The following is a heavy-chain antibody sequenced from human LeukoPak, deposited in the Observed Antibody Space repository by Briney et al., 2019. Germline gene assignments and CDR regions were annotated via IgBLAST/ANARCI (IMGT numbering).Heavy chain of an antibody. V-gene: IGHV4-39*07. D-gene: IGHD2-2*01. CDR2: IFYSGST. CDR3: ARRASCSSSSCYRFGAKDGYMDV. Sequence: SETLSLTCTVSGGSSSTSNYYWGWIRQPPGKGLEWIGNIFYSGSTYYRPSLKSRVTISVDTSKNQFSLKLSSVTAADTAVYYCARRASCSSSSCYRFGAKDGYMDVWGKGTTVTISS. CDR1: GGSSSTSNYY. J-gene: IGHJ6*03.